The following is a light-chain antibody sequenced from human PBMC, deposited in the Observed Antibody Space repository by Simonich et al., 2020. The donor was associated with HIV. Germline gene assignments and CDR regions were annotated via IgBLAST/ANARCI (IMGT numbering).Light chain of an antibody. CDR1: QSVSSN. CDR3: QQYGTSST. CDR2: GAS. J-gene: IGKJ4*01. V-gene: IGKV3-20*01. Sequence: IVMTQSPATLSVSPGERATLSCRASQSVSSNLAWYQQKPGQAPRLLIDGASSRATGIPDRFRGSGSGTDFTLTISRLEPEDFAVYYCQQYGTSSTFGGGTKVEIK.